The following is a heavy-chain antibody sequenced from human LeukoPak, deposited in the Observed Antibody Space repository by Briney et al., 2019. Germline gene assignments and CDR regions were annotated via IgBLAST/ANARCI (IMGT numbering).Heavy chain of an antibody. CDR1: GYSISSGYY. Sequence: ASETLSLTCAVSGYSISSGYYWGWIRQPPGKGLEWIGEISPRGTKYNPSLKSRVTISLDTTKNQFSLILSSVTAADAAVYFCASDSYSSIGYFWSQGTLVTVSS. J-gene: IGHJ4*02. CDR3: ASDSYSSIGYF. CDR2: ISPRGT. V-gene: IGHV4-38-2*01. D-gene: IGHD6-13*01.